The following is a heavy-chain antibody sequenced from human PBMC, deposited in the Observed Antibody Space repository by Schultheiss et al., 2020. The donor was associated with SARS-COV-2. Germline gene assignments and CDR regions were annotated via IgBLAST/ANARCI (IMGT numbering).Heavy chain of an antibody. CDR1: GGSFSGYY. CDR3: ARGGAPGTFDY. J-gene: IGHJ4*02. CDR2: INHSGST. D-gene: IGHD6-13*01. Sequence: GSLRLSCAVYGGSFSGYYWSWIRQPPGKGLEWIGEINHSGSTYYNPSLKSRVTISVDTSKNQFSLKLSSVTAADTAVYYCARGGAPGTFDYWGQGTLVTVSS. V-gene: IGHV4-34*01.